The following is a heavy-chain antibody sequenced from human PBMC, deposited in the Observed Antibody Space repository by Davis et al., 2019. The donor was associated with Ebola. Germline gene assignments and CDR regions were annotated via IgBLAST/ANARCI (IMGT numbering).Heavy chain of an antibody. CDR1: GYTFTGYY. D-gene: IGHD2-15*01. CDR2: INPNSGGT. Sequence: ASVKVSCTASGYTFTGYYMHWVRQAPGQGLEWMGWINPNSGGTNYAQKFQGWVTMTRDTSITTAYLQWSGLKASDTAMYYCARLGWKSGFCSGGGCYHYDYWGQGTLVTVSS. V-gene: IGHV1-2*04. J-gene: IGHJ4*02. CDR3: ARLGWKSGFCSGGGCYHYDY.